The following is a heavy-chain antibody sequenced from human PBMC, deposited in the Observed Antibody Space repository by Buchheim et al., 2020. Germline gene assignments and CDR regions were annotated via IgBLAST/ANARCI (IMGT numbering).Heavy chain of an antibody. CDR2: ISYDGSNK. D-gene: IGHD3-22*01. CDR3: ARDGDYYDSSGYPLFDY. V-gene: IGHV3-30*01. Sequence: QVQLVESGGGVVQPGRSLRLSCAASGFTFSSYAMHWVRQAPGKGLEWVAVISYDGSNKYYADSVKGRFTISRDNSKNTLYLQMNSLRAEDTAVYYCARDGDYYDSSGYPLFDYWGQGTL. J-gene: IGHJ4*02. CDR1: GFTFSSYA.